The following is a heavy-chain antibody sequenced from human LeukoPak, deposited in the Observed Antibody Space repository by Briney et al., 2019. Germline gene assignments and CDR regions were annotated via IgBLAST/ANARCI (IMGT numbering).Heavy chain of an antibody. D-gene: IGHD6-6*01. CDR1: GFTFSSYG. Sequence: SGGSLRLSCAASGFTFSSYGMHWVRQAPGKGLEWVAVIWYDGSNKYYADSVKGRFTISRDNSKNTLYLQMNSLRAEDTAVYYCVGSIAASDFDYWGQGTLVIVSS. V-gene: IGHV3-33*01. J-gene: IGHJ4*02. CDR2: IWYDGSNK. CDR3: VGSIAASDFDY.